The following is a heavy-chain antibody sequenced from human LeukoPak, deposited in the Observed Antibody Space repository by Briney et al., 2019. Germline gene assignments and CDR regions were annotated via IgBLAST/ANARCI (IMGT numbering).Heavy chain of an antibody. J-gene: IGHJ4*02. V-gene: IGHV3-21*01. CDR1: GFTFSSYS. CDR2: ISSSSSYI. Sequence: GGSLRLSCAASGFTFSSYSMNWVRQAPGKGLEWVSSISSSSSYIYYADSVKGRFTISRDNAKNSLYLQMNSLRAEDTAVYYCARDRDYYDSSGYYELDYWGQGTLVTVSS. D-gene: IGHD3-22*01. CDR3: ARDRDYYDSSGYYELDY.